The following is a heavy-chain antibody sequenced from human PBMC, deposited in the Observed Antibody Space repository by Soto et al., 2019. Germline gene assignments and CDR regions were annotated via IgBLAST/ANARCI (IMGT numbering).Heavy chain of an antibody. Sequence: QITLKESGPTLVKPTQTLTLTCTFSGFSLSTSGVGVGWIRQPPGKALKWLALIYWDDDKRYSPSLKSRLTISKDTSKNEVVLTMTNMDPVDTATYYCAHKRGYYDFWSGYAPWGQGTLVTVSS. CDR1: GFSLSTSGVG. D-gene: IGHD3-3*01. J-gene: IGHJ5*02. CDR2: IYWDDDK. CDR3: AHKRGYYDFWSGYAP. V-gene: IGHV2-5*02.